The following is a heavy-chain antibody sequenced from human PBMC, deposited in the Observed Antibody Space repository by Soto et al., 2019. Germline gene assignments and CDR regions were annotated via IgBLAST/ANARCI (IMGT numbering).Heavy chain of an antibody. D-gene: IGHD5-12*01. CDR1: GGSISSGGYY. J-gene: IGHJ4*02. CDR3: ARVARRYDRGAAAYYFDY. V-gene: IGHV4-31*03. Sequence: QVQLQESGPGLVKPSQTLSLTCTVSGGSISSGGYYWSWIRQHPGKGLEWIGYIYYSGSTYYNPSVKSRVTISVDTSKNHYSLKLSSVTAADTAVYYCARVARRYDRGAAAYYFDYWGQGTLVTVSS. CDR2: IYYSGST.